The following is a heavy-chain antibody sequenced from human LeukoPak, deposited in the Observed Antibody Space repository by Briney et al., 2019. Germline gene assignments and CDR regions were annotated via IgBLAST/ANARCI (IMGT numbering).Heavy chain of an antibody. J-gene: IGHJ4*02. Sequence: PSETLSLTCTVSGGSISSSGYYWGWIRQPPGKGLEWIGSISSGGSTHYIPSLKSRVTISVDTSENQFSLKLSSVTAADTAVYYCARWSYDGSGYYYVDYWGQGTLVTVSS. V-gene: IGHV4-39*01. CDR3: ARWSYDGSGYYYVDY. D-gene: IGHD3-22*01. CDR2: ISSGGST. CDR1: GGSISSSGYY.